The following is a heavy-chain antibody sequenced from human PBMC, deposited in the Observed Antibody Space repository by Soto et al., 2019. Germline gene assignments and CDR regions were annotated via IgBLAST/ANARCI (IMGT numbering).Heavy chain of an antibody. D-gene: IGHD2-21*02. V-gene: IGHV3-48*02. CDR1: TFTFSSYS. Sequence: GGSLRLSCAASTFTFSSYSISWVRQAPGKGLEWVSYISSTSTIISYADSVKGRFTISRDNAKNSLYLQMNSLRDEDTAVYYCARVTRTVSFGMDVWCQGTTVTVSS. CDR2: ISSTSTII. J-gene: IGHJ6*02. CDR3: ARVTRTVSFGMDV.